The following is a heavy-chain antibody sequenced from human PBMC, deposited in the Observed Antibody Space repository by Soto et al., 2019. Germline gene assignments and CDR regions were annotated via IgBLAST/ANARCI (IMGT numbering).Heavy chain of an antibody. V-gene: IGHV1-69*13. J-gene: IGHJ4*02. CDR2: IIPIFGTA. CDR3: ASRYSRVVVVAATPLDY. Sequence: SVKVSCKASGGTFSSYAISWVRQAPGQGLEWMGGIIPIFGTANYAQKFQGRVTITADESTSTAYMELSSLRSEDTAVYYCASRYSRVVVVAATPLDYWGQGTLVTVSS. D-gene: IGHD2-15*01. CDR1: GGTFSSYA.